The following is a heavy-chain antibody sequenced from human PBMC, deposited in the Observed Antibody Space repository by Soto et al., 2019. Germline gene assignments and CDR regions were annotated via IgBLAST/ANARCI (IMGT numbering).Heavy chain of an antibody. CDR1: GFTFSTSW. J-gene: IGHJ4*02. V-gene: IGHV3-74*01. CDR2: INNDGRST. Sequence: QPGGSLRLSCAASGFTFSTSWMHWVRQAPGTGLVWVSRINNDGRSTRYADSVKGRFTISRDNAKTTLYLQMNMRQADDTAVYYSARGPVPSNDYCSGPDYWGQGTLVTVSS. D-gene: IGHD3-3*01. CDR3: ARGPVPSNDYCSGPDY.